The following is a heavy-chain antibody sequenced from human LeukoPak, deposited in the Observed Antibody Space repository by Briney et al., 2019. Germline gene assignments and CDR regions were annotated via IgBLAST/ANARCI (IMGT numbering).Heavy chain of an antibody. CDR1: GFTFSSYE. CDR2: ISSSGSTI. CDR3: ASPTRGDSSGYYVYAFDI. J-gene: IGHJ3*02. V-gene: IGHV3-48*03. D-gene: IGHD3-22*01. Sequence: GGSLRLSCAASGFTFSSYEMNWVRQAPGKGLEWVSYISSSGSTIYYADSVKGRFTISRDNAKNSLYLQMNSLRAEDTAVYYCASPTRGDSSGYYVYAFDIWGQGTMVTVSS.